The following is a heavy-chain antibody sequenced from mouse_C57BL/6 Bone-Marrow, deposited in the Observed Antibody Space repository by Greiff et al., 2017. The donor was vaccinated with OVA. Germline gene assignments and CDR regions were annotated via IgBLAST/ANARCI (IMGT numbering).Heavy chain of an antibody. J-gene: IGHJ4*01. V-gene: IGHV2-5*01. D-gene: IGHD3-3*01. CDR1: GFSLTSYG. CDR3: AKTRGDYYAMDY. Sequence: VQLQESGPGLVQPSQSLSITCTVSGFSLTSYGVHWVRQSPGKGLEWLGVIWRGGSTDYNAAFMSRLSITKDNSKSQVFFKMNSLQADDTAIYYCAKTRGDYYAMDYWGQGTSVTVSS. CDR2: IWRGGST.